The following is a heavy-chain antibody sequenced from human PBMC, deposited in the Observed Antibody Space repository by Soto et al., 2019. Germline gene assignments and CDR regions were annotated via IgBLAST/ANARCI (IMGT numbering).Heavy chain of an antibody. Sequence: QVQLVQSGTAVKKPGASVKVSCKASGYAITAYYIHWVRQAPGQGLEWMGWIDPRSGGAIYAQKFQDRVTMTRDTSISTVYMDLSGLRSDDTALYYCARDDYGIYPYWGQGTLVTVSS. CDR3: ARDDYGIYPY. CDR2: IDPRSGGA. V-gene: IGHV1-2*02. D-gene: IGHD1-26*01. J-gene: IGHJ4*02. CDR1: GYAITAYY.